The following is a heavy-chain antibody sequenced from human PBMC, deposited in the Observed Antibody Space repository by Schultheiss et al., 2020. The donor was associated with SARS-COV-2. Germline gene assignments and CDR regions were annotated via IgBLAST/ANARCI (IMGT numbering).Heavy chain of an antibody. D-gene: IGHD3-10*01. J-gene: IGHJ3*02. CDR3: AKDPKGNI. CDR1: GFTVSSNY. V-gene: IGHV3-9*01. Sequence: GGSLRLSCAASGFTVSSNYMSWVRQAPGKGLEWVSGISWNSGSIGYADSVKGRFTISRDNAKNSLYLQMNSLRAEDTALYYCAKDPKGNIWGQGTMVTVSS. CDR2: ISWNSGSI.